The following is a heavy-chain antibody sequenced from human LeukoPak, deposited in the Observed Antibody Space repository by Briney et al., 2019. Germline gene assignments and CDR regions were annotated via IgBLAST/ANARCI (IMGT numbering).Heavy chain of an antibody. J-gene: IGHJ4*02. D-gene: IGHD1-26*01. CDR3: ARDREGSDY. CDR1: GFTFSSYW. Sequence: GGSLRLSCAASGFTFSSYWMHWVRQAPGKGLEWVAVISYDGSNKYYADSVKGRFTISRDNSKNTLYLQMTSLRAEDTAVYYCARDREGSDYWGQGTLVTVSS. V-gene: IGHV3-30*19. CDR2: ISYDGSNK.